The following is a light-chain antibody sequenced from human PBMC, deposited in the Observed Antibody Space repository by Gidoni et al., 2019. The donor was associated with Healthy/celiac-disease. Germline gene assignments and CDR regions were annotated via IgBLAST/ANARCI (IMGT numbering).Light chain of an antibody. CDR1: QSVSSY. V-gene: IGKV3D-11*02. CDR3: QQRSNWHQIT. CDR2: DAS. Sequence: EIVLTQSPATLSLSPGERATLSCRASQSVSSYLAWYQQKPGQAPRLLIYDASNRATGIPARFSGSGPGTDFTLTISSLEPEDFAVYYCQQRSNWHQITFXXXTRLEIK. J-gene: IGKJ5*01.